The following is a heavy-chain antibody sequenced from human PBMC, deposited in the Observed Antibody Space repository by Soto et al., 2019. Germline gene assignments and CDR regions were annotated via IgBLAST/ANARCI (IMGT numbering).Heavy chain of an antibody. D-gene: IGHD3-16*01. CDR1: GFTFSTYW. CDR2: IKEDGSEK. CDR3: VRVGRLGGY. Sequence: EVQLVESGGGLVQPGGSLRLSCAASGFTFSTYWMSWVRQAPGKGLEWVANIKEDGSEKYYVDSVKGRFTISRDNANNSLSLKTTSLRAEDTAVYYCVRVGRLGGYWGQGTLVTVSS. V-gene: IGHV3-7*03. J-gene: IGHJ4*02.